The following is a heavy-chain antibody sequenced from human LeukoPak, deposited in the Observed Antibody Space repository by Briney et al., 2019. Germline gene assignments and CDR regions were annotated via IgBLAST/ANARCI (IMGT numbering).Heavy chain of an antibody. Sequence: PGGSLRLSCAASGFTFSNAWMNWVRQAPGKGLEWVGRIKSKTDGGTTDYAAPVKGRFTISRDDSQNTLYLQMNSLKTEDTAVYYCTTRSVGSMDLDYWGQGTLVTVSS. CDR2: IKSKTDGGTT. D-gene: IGHD3-10*01. J-gene: IGHJ4*02. CDR3: TTRSVGSMDLDY. V-gene: IGHV3-15*07. CDR1: GFTFSNAW.